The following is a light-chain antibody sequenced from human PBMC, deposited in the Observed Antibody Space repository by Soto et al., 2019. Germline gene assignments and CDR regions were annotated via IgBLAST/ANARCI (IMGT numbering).Light chain of an antibody. V-gene: IGKV1-5*03. CDR3: QQYDRCPYT. Sequence: DIQMTQSPSTLSASVGDTVTITCRASQSISNWLAWYQQKPGQAPKLLIHKASTLESGVPSRFSGSGSGTEFTLTTSSLPPDDFATFYCQQYDRCPYTFGQGTKLEIK. CDR2: KAS. J-gene: IGKJ2*01. CDR1: QSISNW.